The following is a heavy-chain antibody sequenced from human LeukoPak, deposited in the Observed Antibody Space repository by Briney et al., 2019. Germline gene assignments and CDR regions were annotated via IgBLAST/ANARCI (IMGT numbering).Heavy chain of an antibody. CDR1: GGSISSSNL. CDR3: AREMNIAAGGNTFDY. J-gene: IGHJ4*02. V-gene: IGHV4-4*02. Sequence: KPSETLSLTCAVSGGSISSSNLWSWVRQPPGQGLEWIGEIYHGGNTNYNPSLKSRVTISVDKSKNQLSLKLSSVTAADTAVYYCAREMNIAAGGNTFDYWGQGTLVTVSS. D-gene: IGHD6-13*01. CDR2: IYHGGNT.